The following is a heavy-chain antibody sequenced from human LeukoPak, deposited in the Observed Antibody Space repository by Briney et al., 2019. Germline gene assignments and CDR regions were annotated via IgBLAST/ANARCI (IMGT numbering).Heavy chain of an antibody. CDR2: ISSSSSYI. J-gene: IGHJ3*02. D-gene: IGHD3-10*01. CDR3: ARDLHYYGSGSYPDAFDI. Sequence: GGSLRLSCAAPGFTFSSYSMNWVRQAPGKGLEWVSSISSSSSYIYYADSVKGRFTISRDNAKNSLYLQMNSLRAEDTAVYYCARDLHYYGSGSYPDAFDIWGQGTMVTVSS. CDR1: GFTFSSYS. V-gene: IGHV3-21*01.